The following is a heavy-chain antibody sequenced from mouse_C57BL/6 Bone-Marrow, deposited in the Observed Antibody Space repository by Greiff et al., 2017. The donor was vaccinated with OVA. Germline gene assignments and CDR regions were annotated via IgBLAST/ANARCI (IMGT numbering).Heavy chain of an antibody. CDR2: ISYDGSN. Sequence: DVKLQESGPGLVKPSQSLSLTCSVTGYSITSGYYWNWIRQFPGNKLEWMGYISYDGSNNYNPSLKNRISITRDTSKNQFFLKLNSVTTEDTATYYCARGGIVTTFFDYWGQGTTLTVSS. CDR3: ARGGIVTTFFDY. J-gene: IGHJ2*01. D-gene: IGHD2-5*01. V-gene: IGHV3-6*01. CDR1: GYSITSGYY.